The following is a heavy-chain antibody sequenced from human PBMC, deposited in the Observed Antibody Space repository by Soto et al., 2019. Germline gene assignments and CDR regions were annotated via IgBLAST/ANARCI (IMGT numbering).Heavy chain of an antibody. V-gene: IGHV3-74*03. Sequence: EVQLVESGGGLVQPGESLRLSCAASGLTFRSYWMHWVRQAPGKGLVWVSRINTDGSVAMYVDSVKGRFTISRDNAKNTTYLNMNSLRAEDTAVYYCVRDMQLWRLDSWGRGTLGTVSS. CDR2: INTDGSVA. J-gene: IGHJ4*02. CDR3: VRDMQLWRLDS. D-gene: IGHD2-21*01. CDR1: GLTFRSYW.